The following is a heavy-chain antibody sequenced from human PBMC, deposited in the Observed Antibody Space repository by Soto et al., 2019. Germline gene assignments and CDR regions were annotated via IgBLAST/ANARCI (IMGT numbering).Heavy chain of an antibody. CDR2: IYSGGST. CDR1: GFTVSSNY. J-gene: IGHJ4*02. V-gene: IGHV3-66*01. Sequence: GGSLRLSCAASGFTVSSNYMSWVRQAPGKGLEWVSVIYSGGSTYYADYVKGRFTISRNNPKYTRNLQMNSLRAEDTAVYSCARVSPLGYSSSWYYIFFDYWGQGTLVTVSS. D-gene: IGHD6-13*01. CDR3: ARVSPLGYSSSWYYIFFDY.